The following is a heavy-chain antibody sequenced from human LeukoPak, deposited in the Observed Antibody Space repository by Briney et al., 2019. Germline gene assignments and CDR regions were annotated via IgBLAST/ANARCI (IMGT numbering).Heavy chain of an antibody. CDR3: ARVVVPAAIGY. J-gene: IGHJ4*02. CDR1: GFTVSSNY. V-gene: IGHV3-53*01. CDR2: TYSGGST. D-gene: IGHD2-2*01. Sequence: PGGSLRLSCAASGFTVSSNYMSWVRQAPGKGLEWVSVTYSGGSTYYADSVKGRFTISRDNSKNTLYLQMNSLRAEDTAVYYCARVVVPAAIGYWGQGTLVTVSS.